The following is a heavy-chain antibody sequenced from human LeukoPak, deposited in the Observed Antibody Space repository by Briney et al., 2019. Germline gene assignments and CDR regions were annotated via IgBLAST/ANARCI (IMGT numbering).Heavy chain of an antibody. CDR1: GGSISSYY. V-gene: IGHV4-59*12. J-gene: IGHJ4*02. CDR3: ARPIYSSTWYYFDS. D-gene: IGHD6-13*01. Sequence: SETLSLTCPVSGGSISSYYWSWIRQPPGKGLEWIGHIYYSGSTNYNPSLRSRVTISADTSKNQFSLKLTSVTAADTALYYCARPIYSSTWYYFDSWGQGTLVTVSS. CDR2: IYYSGST.